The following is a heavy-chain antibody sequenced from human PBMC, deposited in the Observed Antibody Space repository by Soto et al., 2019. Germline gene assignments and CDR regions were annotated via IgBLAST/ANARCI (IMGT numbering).Heavy chain of an antibody. D-gene: IGHD3-10*02. CDR1: GGLFSSFA. CDR2: IIPVFGTT. J-gene: IGHJ4*02. Sequence: QEQLVQSGPEVKRPVSSVKISCKDSGGLFSSFAISWVRQAPGQGLEWLGGIIPVFGTTNYAEKFQDRVTLTADESTNSAYMELSSLRSGDTAMYYCARGGGPYVWFNEFWGQGTLVTVSS. V-gene: IGHV1-69*01. CDR3: ARGGGPYVWFNEF.